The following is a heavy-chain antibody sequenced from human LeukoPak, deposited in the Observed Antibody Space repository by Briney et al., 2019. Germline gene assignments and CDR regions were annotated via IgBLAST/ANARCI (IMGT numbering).Heavy chain of an antibody. CDR1: GFTFSSYA. Sequence: GGSLRLSCAASGFTFSSYAMSWVRQAPGKGLEWVSAISGSGGSTYYADSVKGRFTISRDNSKNTLYLQMNSLRAEDTAVYYCAKGKRVFGVVIVNFDYWGQGTLVTVSS. D-gene: IGHD3-3*01. CDR3: AKGKRVFGVVIVNFDY. V-gene: IGHV3-23*01. J-gene: IGHJ4*02. CDR2: ISGSGGST.